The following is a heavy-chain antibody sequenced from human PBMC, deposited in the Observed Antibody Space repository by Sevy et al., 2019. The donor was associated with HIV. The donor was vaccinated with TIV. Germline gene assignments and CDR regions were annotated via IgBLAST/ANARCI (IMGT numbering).Heavy chain of an antibody. CDR2: IGYDGSSK. V-gene: IGHV3-33*01. J-gene: IGHJ4*02. Sequence: GGSLRLSCAASGFTFSSYGMHWVRQAPGKGLEWVALIGYDGSSKYYADSVKGRLTISRDNSKNTLYLKMNSLRAEDTAVYYCASGAYYYASRTENFDYWGQGTLVTVSS. CDR3: ASGAYYYASRTENFDY. CDR1: GFTFSSYG. D-gene: IGHD3-10*01.